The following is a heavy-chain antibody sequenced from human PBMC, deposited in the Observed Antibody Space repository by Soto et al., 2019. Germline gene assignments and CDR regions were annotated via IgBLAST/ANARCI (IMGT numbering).Heavy chain of an antibody. J-gene: IGHJ6*04. V-gene: IGHV3-66*01. CDR2: IQSGGTT. D-gene: IGHD2-15*01. Sequence: EVQLVESGGGLVQPGGSLRLSCAASGFTVSSKYMTWVRQAPGKGLEWFSLIQSGGTTYYADSVKGRFTISRDTSENTLHLQMDSLRVEDTAVYYCARDDVLCDGGRCYGIPLDVWGEGTTVTVSS. CDR1: GFTVSSKY. CDR3: ARDDVLCDGGRCYGIPLDV.